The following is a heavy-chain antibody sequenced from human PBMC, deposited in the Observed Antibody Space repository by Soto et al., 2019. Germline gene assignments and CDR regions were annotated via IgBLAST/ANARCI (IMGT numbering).Heavy chain of an antibody. CDR3: ALVDNYVTPTPQDV. CDR1: GYIFVNYG. V-gene: IGHV1-18*01. J-gene: IGHJ6*02. D-gene: IGHD3-16*01. Sequence: QVQLVQSGDEVRKPGSSVKVSCKASGYIFVNYGIAWVRQAPGQGLEWMGWISPYSGNTHYASKVQGRLTMTTDTTTSAAYMGLGSLTSGDTAVYYSALVDNYVTPTPQDVWGQGTTVTVSS. CDR2: ISPYSGNT.